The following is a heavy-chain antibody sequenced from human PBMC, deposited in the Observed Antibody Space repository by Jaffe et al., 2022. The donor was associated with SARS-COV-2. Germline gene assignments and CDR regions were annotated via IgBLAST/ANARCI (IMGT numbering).Heavy chain of an antibody. V-gene: IGHV3-30*04. CDR1: GFTFSSYA. J-gene: IGHJ4*02. CDR3: ARGGVGAAGTWAAFDH. D-gene: IGHD6-13*01. CDR2: ISYDGSNK. Sequence: QVQLVESGGGVVQPGRSLRLSCAASGFTFSSYAMHWVRQAPGRGLEWVAVISYDGSNKYYADSVKGRFTISRDKSKNTLYLQMNSLRAEDTAVYYCARGGVGAAGTWAAFDHWGQGTLVTVSS.